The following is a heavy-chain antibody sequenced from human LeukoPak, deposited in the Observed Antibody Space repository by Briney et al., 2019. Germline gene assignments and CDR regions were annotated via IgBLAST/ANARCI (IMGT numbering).Heavy chain of an antibody. CDR1: GYTFIGYY. V-gene: IGHV1-2*02. Sequence: ASVKVTCKASGYTFIGYYMHWVRQAPGQGLEWMGWINPNSGGTNYAQKLQGRVTMTRDTSISTAYMELSRLRSDDTAVYYCASHSRPHYYYYMDVWGKGTTVTVSS. CDR3: ASHSRPHYYYYMDV. D-gene: IGHD6-13*01. J-gene: IGHJ6*03. CDR2: INPNSGGT.